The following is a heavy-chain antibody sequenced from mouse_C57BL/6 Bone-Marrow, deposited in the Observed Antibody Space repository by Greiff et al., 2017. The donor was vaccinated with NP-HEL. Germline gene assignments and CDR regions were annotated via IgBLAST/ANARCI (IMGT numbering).Heavy chain of an antibody. CDR1: GFTFSDYY. Sequence: EVMLVESEGGLVQPGSSMKLSCTASGFTFSDYYMAWVRQVPEKGLEWVANINYDGSSTYYLDSLKSRFIISRDSAKNILYLQMSRLKSEDTATYYCASALLLRSVAGFDYWGQGTTLTVSS. D-gene: IGHD1-1*01. CDR3: ASALLLRSVAGFDY. J-gene: IGHJ2*01. CDR2: INYDGSST. V-gene: IGHV5-16*01.